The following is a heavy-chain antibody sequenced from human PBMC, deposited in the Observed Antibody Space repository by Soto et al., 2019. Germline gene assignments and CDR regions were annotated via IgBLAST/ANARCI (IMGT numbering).Heavy chain of an antibody. Sequence: AVKVSCKASGVTFTNIAFAWVRQAPGQGLEWMGGIVPLFGTTSYAQRFQGRVTITADESTSTVYMDLSSLTSEDTAVYFCAREYGAIAARGWFDPWGQGTLVTVSS. CDR1: GVTFTNIA. CDR2: IVPLFGTT. V-gene: IGHV1-69*13. J-gene: IGHJ5*02. D-gene: IGHD6-6*01. CDR3: AREYGAIAARGWFDP.